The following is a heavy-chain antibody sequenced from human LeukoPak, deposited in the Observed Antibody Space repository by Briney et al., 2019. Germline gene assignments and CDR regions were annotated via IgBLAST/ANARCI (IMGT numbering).Heavy chain of an antibody. CDR2: ISGSGGST. J-gene: IGHJ4*02. CDR3: AKGMYYYDSSGYY. V-gene: IGHV3-23*01. D-gene: IGHD3-22*01. Sequence: GGSLRLSCAASGFTFSSYEMNWVRQAPGKGLEWVSAISGSGGSTYYADSVKGRFTISRDNSKNTLYLQMNSLRAEDTAVYYCAKGMYYYDSSGYYWGQGTLVTVSS. CDR1: GFTFSSYE.